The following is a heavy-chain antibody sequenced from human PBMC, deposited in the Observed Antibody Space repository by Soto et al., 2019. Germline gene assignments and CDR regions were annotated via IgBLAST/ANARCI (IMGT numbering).Heavy chain of an antibody. CDR2: ISGSGGST. CDR1: GFTFSSYA. Sequence: GGSLRLSCAASGFTFSSYAMSWVRQAPGKGLEWVSAISGSGGSTYYADSVKGRFTISRDNSKNTLYRQMNSLRAEDTAVYYGAKDQAPPLVGEIDYWGQGTLVTVSS. J-gene: IGHJ4*02. V-gene: IGHV3-23*01. D-gene: IGHD6-13*01. CDR3: AKDQAPPLVGEIDY.